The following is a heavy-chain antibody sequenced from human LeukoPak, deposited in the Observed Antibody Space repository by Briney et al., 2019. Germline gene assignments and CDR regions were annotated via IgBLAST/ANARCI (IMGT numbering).Heavy chain of an antibody. CDR2: IHYSGNT. CDR3: ARGAMGGANWFDP. J-gene: IGHJ5*02. Sequence: SQTLSLTCTVSGGSISSGGYYWSWIRQHPGKGLEWIGYIHYSGNTYYNPSLKSRVTISVDTSKNHFSLKLSSVTAADTAVFYCARGAMGGANWFDPWGQGTLVTVSS. CDR1: GGSISSGGYY. D-gene: IGHD5-18*01. V-gene: IGHV4-31*03.